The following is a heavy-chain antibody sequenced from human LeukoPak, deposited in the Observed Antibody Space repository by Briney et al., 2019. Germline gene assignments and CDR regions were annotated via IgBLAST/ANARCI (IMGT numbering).Heavy chain of an antibody. V-gene: IGHV3-23*01. CDR3: ARRSCSTTTCYSWPAQYYYMDV. Sequence: GGSLRLSCAASGFTFMMYGLTWVRQAPGKGLEWVSGISRSGGSAKYADSVKGRFTISRDNSKNTVYLQMSSLRAEDTALYYCARRSCSTTTCYSWPAQYYYMDVWGKGTSVTVSS. CDR1: GFTFMMYG. D-gene: IGHD2-2*01. J-gene: IGHJ6*03. CDR2: ISRSGGSA.